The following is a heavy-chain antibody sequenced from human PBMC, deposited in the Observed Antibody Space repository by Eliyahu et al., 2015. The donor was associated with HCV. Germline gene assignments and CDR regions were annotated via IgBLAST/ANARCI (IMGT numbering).Heavy chain of an antibody. J-gene: IGHJ6*02. CDR3: TTDRTTVPAYGMDV. CDR1: GFXFXNAW. Sequence: EVQLVESGGGLVKPGGSLRLSCAASGFXFXNAWMSWVRQAPGKGLEWVGRIKGKTDGGTTDYAAPVKGRFTISRDDSKNTLYLQMNSLKTEDTAVYYCTTDRTTVPAYGMDVWGQGTTVTVSS. D-gene: IGHD4-17*01. CDR2: IKGKTDGGTT. V-gene: IGHV3-15*01.